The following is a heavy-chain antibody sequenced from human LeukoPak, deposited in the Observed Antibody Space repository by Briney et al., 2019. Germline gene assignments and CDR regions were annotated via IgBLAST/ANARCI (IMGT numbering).Heavy chain of an antibody. J-gene: IGHJ4*02. D-gene: IGHD3-22*01. CDR1: GFTFSDYY. V-gene: IGHV3-11*01. CDR2: ISSSGSTL. Sequence: GGSLRLSCAASGFTFSDYYMSWIRQAPGKGLEWVSYISSSGSTLYYADSVKGRFTISRDNSKNTLYLQMNSLRAEDTAVYYCAKDATYYYDTSGYWREYFDYWGQGILVTVSS. CDR3: AKDATYYYDTSGYWREYFDY.